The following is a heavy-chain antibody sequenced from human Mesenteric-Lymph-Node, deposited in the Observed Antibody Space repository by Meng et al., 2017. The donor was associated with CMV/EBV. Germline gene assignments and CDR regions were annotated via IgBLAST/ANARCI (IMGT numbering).Heavy chain of an antibody. CDR1: GFTFSDYY. D-gene: IGHD3-3*01. Sequence: GESLKISCAASGFTFSDYYMSWSRQAPGKGLEWVSYISSSGSTIYYADPVKGRFTIYRDNAKNSLYLQMNSLRAEDTDVYYCAREGRITMFGVVHGMDVWGQGTTVTVSS. V-gene: IGHV3-11*01. J-gene: IGHJ6*02. CDR3: AREGRITMFGVVHGMDV. CDR2: ISSSGSTI.